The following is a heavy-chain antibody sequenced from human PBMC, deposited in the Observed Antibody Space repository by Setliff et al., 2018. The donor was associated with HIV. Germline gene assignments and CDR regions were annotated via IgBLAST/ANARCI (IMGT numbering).Heavy chain of an antibody. CDR1: GGSFSGYY. J-gene: IGHJ4*02. CDR2: IYIYNSGST. CDR3: AKPPRPSSWPQYYFDY. D-gene: IGHD6-13*01. V-gene: IGHV4-59*01. Sequence: SETLSLTCSVSGGSFSGYYWSWIRQPPGKGLEWIGYIYIYNSGSTNYNPSLTSRVTISVDTSKNQFSLKLSSVTAADTAVYYCAKPPRPSSWPQYYFDYWGQGTLVTVSS.